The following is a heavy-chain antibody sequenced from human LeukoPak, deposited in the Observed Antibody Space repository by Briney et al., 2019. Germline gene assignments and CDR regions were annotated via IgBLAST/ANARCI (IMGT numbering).Heavy chain of an antibody. V-gene: IGHV1-69*13. CDR2: IIPIFGTA. Sequence: ASVKVSCKASGGTFSSYAISWVRQAPGQGLEWMGGIIPIFGTANYAQKFQGRVTITADEPTSTAYMELSSLRSEDTAVYYCARDMAGTTGTGNDAFDIWGQGTMVTVSS. D-gene: IGHD1-1*01. J-gene: IGHJ3*02. CDR1: GGTFSSYA. CDR3: ARDMAGTTGTGNDAFDI.